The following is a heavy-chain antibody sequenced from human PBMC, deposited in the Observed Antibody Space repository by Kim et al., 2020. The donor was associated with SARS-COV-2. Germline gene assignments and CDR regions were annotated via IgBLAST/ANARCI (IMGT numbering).Heavy chain of an antibody. CDR3: ARSLGVKMATIVERGYYYYGMDV. J-gene: IGHJ6*02. CDR1: GFTFSSYS. D-gene: IGHD5-12*01. Sequence: GGSLRLSCAASGFTFSSYSMNWVRQAPGKGLEWVSSISSSSSYIYYTDSVKGRFTISRDNAKNTLYLQMNSLRAEDTAVYYCARSLGVKMATIVERGYYYYGMDVWGQGTTVTVSS. V-gene: IGHV3-21*01. CDR2: ISSSSSYI.